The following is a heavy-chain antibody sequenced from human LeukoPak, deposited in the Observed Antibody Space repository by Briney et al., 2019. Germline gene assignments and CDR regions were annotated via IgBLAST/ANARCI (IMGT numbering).Heavy chain of an antibody. CDR1: GFTFSSYW. J-gene: IGHJ4*02. CDR3: ARGRDGYNKPTPFDY. D-gene: IGHD5-24*01. Sequence: PGGSLRLSCAASGFTFSSYWMHWVRQAPGKGLVWVSRISSDGSSTSYADSVKGRFTISRDSAENTLYLQMNSLRAEDTAVYYCARGRDGYNKPTPFDYWGQGTLVTVSS. CDR2: ISSDGSST. V-gene: IGHV3-74*01.